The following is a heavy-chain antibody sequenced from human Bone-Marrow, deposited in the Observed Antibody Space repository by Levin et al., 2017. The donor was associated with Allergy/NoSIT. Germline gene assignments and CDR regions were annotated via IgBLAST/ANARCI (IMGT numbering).Heavy chain of an antibody. J-gene: IGHJ4*02. CDR2: ISGSGGST. CDR1: GFSFNNYA. D-gene: IGHD3-10*01. CDR3: AKDFHLFFGEHMGGDFDY. V-gene: IGHV3-23*01. Sequence: GGSLRLSCGASGFSFNNYAMSWVRQAPGKWLEWVSAISGSGGSTYHADSVKGRFTISRDNSKNTLYLQMNSLRAEDTAVYYCAKDFHLFFGEHMGGDFDYWGQGTLVTVSS.